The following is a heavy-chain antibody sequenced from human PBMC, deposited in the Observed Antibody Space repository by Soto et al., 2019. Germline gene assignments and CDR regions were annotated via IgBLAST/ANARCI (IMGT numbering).Heavy chain of an antibody. CDR2: ISGSGGNT. V-gene: IGHV3-23*01. J-gene: IGHJ4*02. CDR1: GFTFSSYA. CDR3: AKAIINSWWGFDY. Sequence: EVQLLESGGGLVEPGGSLRLSCAASGFTFSSYAMSWVRQAPGKGLEWVSAISGSGGNTYYADSVTGRFTISRDNSKNTLYLQMNSLRAVNTAIYYCAKAIINSWWGFDYWGQGTLVTVSS. D-gene: IGHD6-13*01.